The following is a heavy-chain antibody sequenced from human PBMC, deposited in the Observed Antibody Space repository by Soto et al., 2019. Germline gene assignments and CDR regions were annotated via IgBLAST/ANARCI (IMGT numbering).Heavy chain of an antibody. D-gene: IGHD2-2*01. CDR2: ISYDGNKK. J-gene: IGHJ6*03. CDR3: AKDSTRDYYYYMAV. CDR1: GFTSNNYG. V-gene: IGHV3-30*18. Sequence: QVQLVESGGGVVQPGRSLRLSCAASGFTSNNYGIHWVRQAPCKGLEWVSFISYDGNKKYYADSVKGRFTISRDNSKNALFLQMNSLRLEYTAVYFCAKDSTRDYYYYMAVWGKGTTVTVSS.